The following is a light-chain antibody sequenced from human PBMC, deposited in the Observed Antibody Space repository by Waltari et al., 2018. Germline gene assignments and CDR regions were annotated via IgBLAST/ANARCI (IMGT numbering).Light chain of an antibody. CDR1: SSDVGGYNC. CDR2: DVS. J-gene: IGLJ3*02. Sequence: QSALTQPRLVSGSPGQSVTIPCTGTSSDVGGYNCISWYQQQPGKAPKLIIYDVSERPSGVPARFSGSKYGNTATLTISEVQDEDEADYCCCSLAGRNSWKFGGGTKLTVL. CDR3: CSLAGRNSWK. V-gene: IGLV2-11*01.